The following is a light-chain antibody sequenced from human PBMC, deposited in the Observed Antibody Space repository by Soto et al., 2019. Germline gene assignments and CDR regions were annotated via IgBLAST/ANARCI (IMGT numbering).Light chain of an antibody. CDR1: ASNIGSNS. V-gene: IGLV1-44*01. Sequence: QSVLTQPPSASGTPGQRVTLSCSGGASNIGSNSVTWYQQLPGTAPKLVLFGNNQRPSGVPDRISGSRSGTSASLAISGLQSEDAADYYCAAWDDSLNGVLLGGGTKLTVL. CDR3: AAWDDSLNGVL. J-gene: IGLJ2*01. CDR2: GNN.